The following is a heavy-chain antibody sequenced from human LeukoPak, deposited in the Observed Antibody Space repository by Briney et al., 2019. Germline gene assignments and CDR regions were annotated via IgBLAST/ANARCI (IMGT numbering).Heavy chain of an antibody. CDR2: IIPIFGTA. Sequence: SVKVSCKASGYTFTSYYMHWVRQAPGQGLEWMGGIIPIFGTANYAQKFQGRVTITADESTSTAYMELSSLRSEDTAVYYCAGQLVVVAAYGYYYGMDVWGQGTTVTVSS. V-gene: IGHV1-69*13. CDR1: GYTFTSYY. CDR3: AGQLVVVAAYGYYYGMDV. J-gene: IGHJ6*02. D-gene: IGHD2-15*01.